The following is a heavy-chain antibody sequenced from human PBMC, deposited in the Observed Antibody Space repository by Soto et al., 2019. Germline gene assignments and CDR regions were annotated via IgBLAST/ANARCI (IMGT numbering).Heavy chain of an antibody. D-gene: IGHD3-9*01. CDR2: ISYSGST. V-gene: IGHV4-59*08. CDR1: GGPISGYY. Sequence: PSETLSLTCTVSGGPISGYYWSWIRQSPEKGLEYIGYISYSGSTNYNPSLKSRVTTSLDTSKNQFSLKLSSVTAADTAIYYCASLNFDILTGYYAFDLWGQGTMVTVSS. J-gene: IGHJ3*01. CDR3: ASLNFDILTGYYAFDL.